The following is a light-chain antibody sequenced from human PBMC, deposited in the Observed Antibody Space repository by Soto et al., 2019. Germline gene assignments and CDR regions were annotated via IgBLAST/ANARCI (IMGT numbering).Light chain of an antibody. CDR3: QPYDTSPLP. CDR2: GAF. J-gene: IGKJ4*01. Sequence: EIVLTQSPGTLSLSPGERAALSCRASQSVDSNFLAWYQQKPGQAPRLLIFGAFSRDTGIPDRFSGSGSGEDFTLTISRLEPEDFAVYYCQPYDTSPLPFGGGTKLEI. CDR1: QSVDSNF. V-gene: IGKV3-20*01.